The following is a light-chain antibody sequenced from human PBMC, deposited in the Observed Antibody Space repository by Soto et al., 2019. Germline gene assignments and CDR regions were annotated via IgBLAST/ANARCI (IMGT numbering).Light chain of an antibody. CDR2: EVS. V-gene: IGLV2-14*01. Sequence: QSALTQPASVSGSPGQSITISCTGTSSDVGGYNYVSWYQQHPGKAPKLVIYEVSNRPSGVSNRFSGSKSGNTASLTISGLQADDEADYYCSSYTSSSTPYVVFGGGTKLTVL. CDR3: SSYTSSSTPYVV. CDR1: SSDVGGYNY. J-gene: IGLJ2*01.